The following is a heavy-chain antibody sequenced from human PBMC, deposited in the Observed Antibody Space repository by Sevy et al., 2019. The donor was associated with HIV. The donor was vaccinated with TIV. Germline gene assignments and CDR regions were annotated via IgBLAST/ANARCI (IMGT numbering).Heavy chain of an antibody. CDR3: ASDRYYDASGYYYYYYGTDV. V-gene: IGHV3-66*01. D-gene: IGHD3-22*01. J-gene: IGHJ6*02. CDR2: IDSGGST. CDR1: GFTVSGNY. Sequence: GGSLRLSCEASGFTVSGNYMAWVRLAPGKGLEWVSLIDSGGSTYYADSVKGRFTISRDNAKNTLYLQLSPLRAEDTAVYFCASDRYYDASGYYYYYYGTDVWGQGTTVTVSS.